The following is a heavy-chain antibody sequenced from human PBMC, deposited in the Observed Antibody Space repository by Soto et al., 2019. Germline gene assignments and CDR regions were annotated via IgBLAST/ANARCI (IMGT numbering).Heavy chain of an antibody. J-gene: IGHJ4*02. V-gene: IGHV2-5*01. D-gene: IGHD4-17*01. CDR3: THRRNFYSDTVAEFDY. CDR2: IFWTNDV. Sequence: QITLKESGPTLVKPTQTLTLTCTLSGFSLRSPGVGVGWIRQTPGKALEWLALIFWTNDVRYSPSLRSRLTITKDTSNNQVVLTMTNVDPVDTGTYYCTHRRNFYSDTVAEFDYWGQGTLVSVSS. CDR1: GFSLRSPGVG.